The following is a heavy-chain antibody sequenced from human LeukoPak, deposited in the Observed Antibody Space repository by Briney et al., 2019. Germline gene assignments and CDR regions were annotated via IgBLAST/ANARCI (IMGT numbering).Heavy chain of an antibody. CDR3: ARDHYDFWSGYSSSYMDV. CDR2: IYYSGST. J-gene: IGHJ6*03. D-gene: IGHD3-3*01. CDR1: GGSVSSHY. Sequence: SETLSLTCTVSGGSVSSHYWSWIRQPPGKGLEWIGYIYYSGSTNYNPSLKSRVTISVGTSKNQFSLKLSSVTAADTAVYYCARDHYDFWSGYSSSYMDVWGKGTTVTVSS. V-gene: IGHV4-59*02.